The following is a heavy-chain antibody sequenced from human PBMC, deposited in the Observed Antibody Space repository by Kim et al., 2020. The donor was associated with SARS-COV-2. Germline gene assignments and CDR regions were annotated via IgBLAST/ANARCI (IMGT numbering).Heavy chain of an antibody. CDR3: ARGGAYYDILTGYYYGMDV. D-gene: IGHD3-9*01. Sequence: GGSLRLSCAASGFTFSSYSMNWVLQAPGKGLEWVSSISSSSSYIYYADSVKGRFTISRDNAKNSLYLQMNSLRAEDTAVYYCARGGAYYDILTGYYYGMDVWGQGTTVTVSS. CDR1: GFTFSSYS. CDR2: ISSSSSYI. V-gene: IGHV3-21*01. J-gene: IGHJ6*02.